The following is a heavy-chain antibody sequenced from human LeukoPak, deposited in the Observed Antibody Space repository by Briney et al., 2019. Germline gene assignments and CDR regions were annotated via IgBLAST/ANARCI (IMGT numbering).Heavy chain of an antibody. Sequence: SETLSLTCTVYGGSFSGYCWGWIRQPPGKGLEWIGEINHSGSTNYNPSLKSRVTISVDTSKDQFSLRLSSVTAADTAVYYCARRYCSGGSCYAFDYWGQGTLVTVSS. CDR2: INHSGST. CDR3: ARRYCSGGSCYAFDY. D-gene: IGHD2-15*01. CDR1: GGSFSGYC. V-gene: IGHV4-34*01. J-gene: IGHJ4*02.